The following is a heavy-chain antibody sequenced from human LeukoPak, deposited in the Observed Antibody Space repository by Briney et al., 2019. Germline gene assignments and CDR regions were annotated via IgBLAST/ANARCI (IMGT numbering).Heavy chain of an antibody. Sequence: SGTLSLTCTVSGGSISSGGYYWNWIRQHPGKGLEWIGSLFNIGSTSYNPSLKSRVTILVDTSKDQFSLKLSSVTAADTAVYYCARAVTVTNVFDYWGQGTLVTVSS. CDR2: LFNIGST. J-gene: IGHJ4*02. D-gene: IGHD4-4*01. CDR3: ARAVTVTNVFDY. CDR1: GGSISSGGYY. V-gene: IGHV4-31*03.